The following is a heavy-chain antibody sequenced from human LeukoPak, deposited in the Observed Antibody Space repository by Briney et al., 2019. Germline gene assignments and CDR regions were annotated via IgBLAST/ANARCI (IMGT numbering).Heavy chain of an antibody. J-gene: IGHJ4*02. Sequence: GGTLTLSCATSGFSFNRRGMTWVRQAPGEGLECVSGISGSGDSTYYADSVKGRFTISRDNSKNILYLQMNSLRAEDTALYYCAKDRSLVPAALNYWGRGTLVIVSS. D-gene: IGHD2-2*01. V-gene: IGHV3-23*01. CDR2: ISGSGDST. CDR3: AKDRSLVPAALNY. CDR1: GFSFNRRG.